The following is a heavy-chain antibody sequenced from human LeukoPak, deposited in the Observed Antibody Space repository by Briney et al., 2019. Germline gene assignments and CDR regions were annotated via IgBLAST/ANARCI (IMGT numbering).Heavy chain of an antibody. CDR2: IYTSGST. D-gene: IGHD3-22*01. V-gene: IGHV4-4*07. Sequence: SETLSLTCTVSGGSISTYYWSWIRQPAGKGLEWIGRIYTSGSTNYNPSLKSRVTVSVDTSRNLFFLKLSSVTAADTAVYYCARDYYDSSGYSAEWFDPWGQGTLVTVSS. CDR1: GGSISTYY. CDR3: ARDYYDSSGYSAEWFDP. J-gene: IGHJ5*02.